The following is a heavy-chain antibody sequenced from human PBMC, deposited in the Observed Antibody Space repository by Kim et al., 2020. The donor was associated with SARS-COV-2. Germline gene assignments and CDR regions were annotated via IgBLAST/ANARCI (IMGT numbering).Heavy chain of an antibody. D-gene: IGHD6-13*01. CDR1: GFSISTSGVG. Sequence: SGPTLVNPTQTLTLTCMLSGFSISTSGVGVGWIRQPPGKALEWLALIYWDDDKRYSPSLRSRLTIIKDTSKNQVLLIMTNVDPVDTATYYCAHRLQYNSNWFDGVCDIGGQGTMVTVSA. V-gene: IGHV2-5*02. CDR2: IYWDDDK. CDR3: AHRLQYNSNWFDGVCDI. J-gene: IGHJ3*02.